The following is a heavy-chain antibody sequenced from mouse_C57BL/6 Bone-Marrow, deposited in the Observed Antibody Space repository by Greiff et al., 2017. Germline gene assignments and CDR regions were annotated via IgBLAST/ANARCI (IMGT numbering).Heavy chain of an antibody. CDR2: IYPGDGDT. D-gene: IGHD3-1*01. V-gene: IGHV1-82*01. CDR1: GYAFSSSW. Sequence: VQLQQSGPELVKPGASVKISCKASGYAFSSSWMNWVKQRPGKGLEWIGRIYPGDGDTNYKGKFKGKATLTADKSSSTAYMQLSSLTSEDSAVYFCARKGLRVDYWGQGTTLTVSS. J-gene: IGHJ2*01. CDR3: ARKGLRVDY.